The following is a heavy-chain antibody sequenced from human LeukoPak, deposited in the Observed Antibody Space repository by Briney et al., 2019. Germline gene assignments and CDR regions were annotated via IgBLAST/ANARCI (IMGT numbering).Heavy chain of an antibody. V-gene: IGHV5-51*01. J-gene: IGHJ2*01. CDR3: AREGLELRPHYWYFDL. CDR1: GYSFTSYW. CDR2: IYPGDSDT. Sequence: GESRKISCKGSGYSFTSYWIGWVRQMPGKGLEWMGIIYPGDSDTSYSPSFQGQVTISADKSISTAYLQWSSLKASDTAMYYCAREGLELRPHYWYFDLWGRGTLVTVSS. D-gene: IGHD1-7*01.